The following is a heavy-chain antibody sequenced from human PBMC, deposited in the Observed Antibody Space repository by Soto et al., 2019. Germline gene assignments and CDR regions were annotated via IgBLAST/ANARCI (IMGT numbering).Heavy chain of an antibody. CDR3: ARGHDSSGYYAY. J-gene: IGHJ4*02. V-gene: IGHV3-21*01. Sequence: EVQLVESAGGLVKPGGSLRLSCAASGFTFSSYSMNWVRQAPGKGLEWVSSISSSSSYIYYADSVKGRFTISRDNAKNSLYLQMNSLRAEDTAVYYCARGHDSSGYYAYWGQGTLVTVSS. CDR2: ISSSSSYI. D-gene: IGHD3-22*01. CDR1: GFTFSSYS.